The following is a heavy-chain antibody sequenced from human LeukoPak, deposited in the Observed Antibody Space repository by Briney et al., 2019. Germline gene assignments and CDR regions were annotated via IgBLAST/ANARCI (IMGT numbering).Heavy chain of an antibody. CDR3: ARLVLWFQQ. V-gene: IGHV4-34*01. CDR1: GGSFSGYH. CDR2: INHSGST. D-gene: IGHD3-10*01. Sequence: SETLSLTCALYGGSFSGYHWSWIRQPLGKGLEWIGEINHSGSTNYNPSLKSRVTISVDTSKNQFSLKLSSVTAADTAVYYCARLVLWFQQWGQGTLVTVSS. J-gene: IGHJ4*02.